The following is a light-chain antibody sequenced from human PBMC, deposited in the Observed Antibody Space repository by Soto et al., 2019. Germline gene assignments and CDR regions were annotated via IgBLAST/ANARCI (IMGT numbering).Light chain of an antibody. J-gene: IGKJ1*01. Sequence: EIVLTPSPATLSSSPGETATLSCRASQYVDSRLAWYQHKPGQAPRLLIYYMSKRATGIPARFSGSGSGTDLTLTISSLAPDDFAIYYCHQRQSWPRTFGQGTKVEIK. CDR3: HQRQSWPRT. V-gene: IGKV3-11*01. CDR1: QYVDSR. CDR2: YMS.